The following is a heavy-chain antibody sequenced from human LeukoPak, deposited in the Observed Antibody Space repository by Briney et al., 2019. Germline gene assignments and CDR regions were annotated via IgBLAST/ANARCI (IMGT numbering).Heavy chain of an antibody. V-gene: IGHV4-39*01. D-gene: IGHD2-21*02. CDR2: IYYSGST. CDR1: GGSISSSSYY. Sequence: SETLSLTCTVSGGSISSSSYYWGWIRQPPGKGLEWIGSIYYSGSTYYNPSLKSRVTISVDTSKNQFSLKLSSVTAADTAVYYCARHPTSDIVVVTAIPNNWFDPWGQGTLVTVSS. J-gene: IGHJ5*02. CDR3: ARHPTSDIVVVTAIPNNWFDP.